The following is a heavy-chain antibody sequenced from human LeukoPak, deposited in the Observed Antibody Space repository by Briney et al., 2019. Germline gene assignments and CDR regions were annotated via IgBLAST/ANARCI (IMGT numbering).Heavy chain of an antibody. J-gene: IGHJ4*02. CDR1: GGSISSSSYY. CDR3: ARFYMVRGRNFDY. CDR2: IYYSGST. D-gene: IGHD3-10*01. Sequence: SETLSLTCTVSGGSISSSSYYWGWIRQPPGKGLEWVGSIYYSGSTYYNPSLKSRVTISVDTSKNQFSLKLSSVTAADTAVYYCARFYMVRGRNFDYWGQGTLVTVSS. V-gene: IGHV4-39*07.